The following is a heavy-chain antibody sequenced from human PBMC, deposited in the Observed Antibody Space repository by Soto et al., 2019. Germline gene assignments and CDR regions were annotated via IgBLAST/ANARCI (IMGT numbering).Heavy chain of an antibody. Sequence: QVHLVQSGAEVKKPGSSVNISCKASGGTFGTYGLNWVRQFPGQGLEWMGGILPASDTENYAQKFQGRVTITADKSTNIAHMQMDSVTSEDTAVYYCATAVTAGTYYNYGLDVWGQGTTVTVS. CDR1: GGTFGTYG. J-gene: IGHJ6*02. D-gene: IGHD2-21*02. V-gene: IGHV1-69*14. CDR3: ATAVTAGTYYNYGLDV. CDR2: ILPASDTE.